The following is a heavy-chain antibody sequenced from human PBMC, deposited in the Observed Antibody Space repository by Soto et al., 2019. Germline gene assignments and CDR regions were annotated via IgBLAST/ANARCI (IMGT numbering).Heavy chain of an antibody. J-gene: IGHJ4*02. D-gene: IGHD6-19*01. CDR3: ARDHGNSGWPFDY. Sequence: GGSLRLSCTASGFTVRSNYMSWVRQAPGKGLEWVSVIYSGGTTYYADSVKGRFTISRDNSRNTWYLQMDSLRAEDTAVYYCARDHGNSGWPFDYWGQGTLVTVSS. V-gene: IGHV3-66*01. CDR2: IYSGGTT. CDR1: GFTVRSNY.